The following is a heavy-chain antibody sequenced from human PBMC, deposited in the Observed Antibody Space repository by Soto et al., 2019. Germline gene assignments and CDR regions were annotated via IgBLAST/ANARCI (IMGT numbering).Heavy chain of an antibody. CDR1: GFTFSSYS. CDR3: ARDQGSYGYSFDP. D-gene: IGHD5-18*01. CDR2: ISSSSSTI. V-gene: IGHV3-48*01. J-gene: IGHJ5*02. Sequence: EVQLVESGGGLVQPGGSLRLSCAASGFTFSSYSMNWVRQAPGKGLEWVSYISSSSSTIYYADSVKGRFTISRDNAKNSLYLQMNSLRAEDTAVYYCARDQGSYGYSFDPWGQGTLVTVSS.